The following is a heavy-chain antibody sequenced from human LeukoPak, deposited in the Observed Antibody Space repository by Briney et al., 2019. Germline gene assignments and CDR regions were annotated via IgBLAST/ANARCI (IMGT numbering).Heavy chain of an antibody. CDR1: GFTFSSYE. CDR2: ISSSGSTI. J-gene: IGHJ6*04. CDR3: ARVGIQLWLQDYYYGMDV. Sequence: PGGSLRLSCAASGFTFSSYEMNWVRQAPGKGLEWVSYISSSGSTIYYADSVKGRFTTSRDNAKNSLYLQMNSLRAEDTAVYYCARVGIQLWLQDYYYGMDVWGKGTTVTVSS. V-gene: IGHV3-48*03. D-gene: IGHD5-18*01.